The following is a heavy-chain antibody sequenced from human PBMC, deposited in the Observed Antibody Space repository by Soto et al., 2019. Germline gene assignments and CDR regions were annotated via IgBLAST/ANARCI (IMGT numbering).Heavy chain of an antibody. J-gene: IGHJ4*02. V-gene: IGHV3-23*01. CDR3: AKGGPVVTAISFDY. Sequence: EVQVLESGGGLVQPGGSLRLSCAASGFSFSSYAMSWVRQAPGKGLEWVSGISGSRGSTYYADSVKGRFTISRDTSKHTLYLQMNSLRAEDTAVYYCAKGGPVVTAISFDYWGQGSLVTFSS. D-gene: IGHD2-21*02. CDR1: GFSFSSYA. CDR2: ISGSRGST.